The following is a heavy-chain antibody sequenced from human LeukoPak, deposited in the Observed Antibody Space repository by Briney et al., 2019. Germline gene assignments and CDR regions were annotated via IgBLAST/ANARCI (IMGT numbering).Heavy chain of an antibody. J-gene: IGHJ4*02. CDR1: GYTFSNFW. Sequence: GESLKISCKASGYTFSNFWIRWVRQMPGQGLEWMGIVYPADSDTRYSPSFQGQVTISADKSISTAYLQWRSLKASDTAMYYCARRGSSGYYWIFDYWGQGTLVTVSS. CDR2: VYPADSDT. V-gene: IGHV5-51*01. CDR3: ARRGSSGYYWIFDY. D-gene: IGHD3-22*01.